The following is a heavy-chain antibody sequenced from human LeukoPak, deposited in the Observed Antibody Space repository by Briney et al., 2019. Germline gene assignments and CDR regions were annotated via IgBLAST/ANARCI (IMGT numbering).Heavy chain of an antibody. D-gene: IGHD5-18*01. CDR3: TTAPSGYAYMNGWHLDY. Sequence: SGGSLRLSCAASGFGFSYAWMSWVRQAPGKGPEWIGRIKRKSDGETTDYAAPVKGRFTISRGDAKNTFFLQMNSLKTEDTAFYYCTTAPSGYAYMNGWHLDYWGQGALVTVSS. V-gene: IGHV3-15*01. CDR2: IKRKSDGETT. J-gene: IGHJ4*02. CDR1: GFGFSYAW.